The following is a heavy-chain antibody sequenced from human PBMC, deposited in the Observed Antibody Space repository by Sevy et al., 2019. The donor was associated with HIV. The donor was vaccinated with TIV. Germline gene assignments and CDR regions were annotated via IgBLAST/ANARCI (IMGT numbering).Heavy chain of an antibody. CDR3: TRWKAAQSIFDY. Sequence: GGSLRLSCTASGFTFGDYCMSWVRQAPGKGLEWVAFLKSDVYGGTVDHAAAVRGRFVISRDDSKTIAYLQMNDLKTEDTGVYYCTRWKAAQSIFDYWGQGALVTVSS. J-gene: IGHJ4*02. CDR2: LKSDVYGGTV. D-gene: IGHD6-13*01. CDR1: GFTFGDYC. V-gene: IGHV3-49*04.